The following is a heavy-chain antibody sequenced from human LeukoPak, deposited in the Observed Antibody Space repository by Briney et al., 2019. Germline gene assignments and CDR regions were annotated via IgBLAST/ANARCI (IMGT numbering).Heavy chain of an antibody. Sequence: GRSLRLSCAASGFTFSSYGMHWVRQAPGKGLEWVSYIWYDGSNIYYADSVKGRFTISRDNSKNTLNLQMNSLRAEDTAVYYSAREGIIAAAGLTTWFDAWGQGTLVTAYS. D-gene: IGHD6-13*01. V-gene: IGHV3-33*01. CDR2: IWYDGSNI. CDR3: AREGIIAAAGLTTWFDA. J-gene: IGHJ5*02. CDR1: GFTFSSYG.